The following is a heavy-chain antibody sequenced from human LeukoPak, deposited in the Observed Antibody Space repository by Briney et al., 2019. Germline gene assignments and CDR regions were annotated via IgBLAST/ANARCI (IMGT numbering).Heavy chain of an antibody. Sequence: GGSLRLSCAASGFTFSSYWMSWVRQAPGKGLEWVANIKQDGSEKYYVDSVKGRFTISRDNAKNSLYLQMNSLRSEDTAVYYCARDVMRRDGYKFDYWGQGTLVTVSS. V-gene: IGHV3-7*03. J-gene: IGHJ4*02. D-gene: IGHD5-24*01. CDR3: ARDVMRRDGYKFDY. CDR2: IKQDGSEK. CDR1: GFTFSSYW.